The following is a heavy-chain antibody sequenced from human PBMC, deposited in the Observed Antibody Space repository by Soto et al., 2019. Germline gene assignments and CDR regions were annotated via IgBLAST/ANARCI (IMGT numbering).Heavy chain of an antibody. D-gene: IGHD6-13*01. V-gene: IGHV1-18*01. J-gene: IGHJ6*03. CDR3: ARVWQGVSGRYYYYYYMDV. CDR2: ISAYNGNT. Sequence: ASVKVSCKASGYTFTSYGISWVRQAPGQGLEWMGWISAYNGNTNYAQKLQGRVTMTTDTSTSTAYMELRSLRSDDTAVYYCARVWQGVSGRYYYYYYMDVWGKGTTVTVSS. CDR1: GYTFTSYG.